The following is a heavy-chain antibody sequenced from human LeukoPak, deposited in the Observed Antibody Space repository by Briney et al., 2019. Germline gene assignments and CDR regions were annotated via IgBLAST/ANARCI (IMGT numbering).Heavy chain of an antibody. CDR3: TRAIVGATLFYFDY. V-gene: IGHV2-70*04. D-gene: IGHD1-26*01. J-gene: IGHJ4*02. Sequence: SGPTLVKPTQTLTLTCTFSGFSLSTTGMRVSWIRRPPGKALEWLARIDWDDDKFYSTSLKTRLTISKDTSKNQVVLTMTNMDPVHTATYYCTRAIVGATLFYFDYWGQGALVTVSS. CDR2: IDWDDDK. CDR1: GFSLSTTGMR.